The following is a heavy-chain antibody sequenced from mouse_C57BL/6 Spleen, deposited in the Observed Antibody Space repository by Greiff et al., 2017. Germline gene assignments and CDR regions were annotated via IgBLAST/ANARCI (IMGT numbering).Heavy chain of an antibody. V-gene: IGHV1-64*01. CDR3: ARSYSYNGGFAY. D-gene: IGHD2-12*01. Sequence: QVQLQQPGAELVKPGASVKLSCKASGYTFTSYWMHWVKQRPGQGLEWIGMIHPNGGSTNYNEKFKSKATLTVDKSSSTAYMQLINLTSAASAVYDCARSYSYNGGFAYWGQGTLVTVSA. CDR1: GYTFTSYW. J-gene: IGHJ3*01. CDR2: IHPNGGST.